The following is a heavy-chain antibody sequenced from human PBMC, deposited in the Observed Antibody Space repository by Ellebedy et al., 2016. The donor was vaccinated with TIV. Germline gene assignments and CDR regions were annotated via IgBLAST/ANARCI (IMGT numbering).Heavy chain of an antibody. D-gene: IGHD6-19*01. V-gene: IGHV3-21*01. J-gene: IGHJ6*02. CDR1: GFTFSSYS. CDR2: ISSSSSYI. Sequence: GESLKISCAASGFTFSSYSMNWVRQAPGKGLEWVSSISSSSSYIYYADSVKGRFTISRDNAKNSLYLQMNSLRAEDTAVYYCARDSSGWYSANYYYYGMDVWGQGTTVTVSS. CDR3: ARDSSGWYSANYYYYGMDV.